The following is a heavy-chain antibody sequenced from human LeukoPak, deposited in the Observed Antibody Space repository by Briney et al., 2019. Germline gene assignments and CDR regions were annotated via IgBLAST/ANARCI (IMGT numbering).Heavy chain of an antibody. J-gene: IGHJ4*02. Sequence: SETLSLTCTVSGGSVSSGSYYWSCIRQPPGKGLEWIGYIYYSGSTNYNPSLKSRVTISVDTSKNQFSLKLSSVTAADTAVYYCARVYLRGKIDYWGQGTLVTVSS. CDR2: IYYSGST. CDR1: GGSVSSGSYY. V-gene: IGHV4-61*01. CDR3: ARVYLRGKIDY. D-gene: IGHD3-16*01.